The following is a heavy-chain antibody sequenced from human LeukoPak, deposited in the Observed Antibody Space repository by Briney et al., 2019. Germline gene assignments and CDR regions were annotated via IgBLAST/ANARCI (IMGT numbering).Heavy chain of an antibody. CDR2: INADGSTT. CDR1: GFTFSTYW. V-gene: IGHV3-74*01. Sequence: GGSLRLSCAASGFTFSTYWMHWVRQAPGKGLVWVSRINADGSTTSYADSVRGRFTISRDNAKNTLYLQMNSLRAEDTAVYYCATLISGWSLYWGQGTLVTVSS. CDR3: ATLISGWSLY. D-gene: IGHD6-19*01. J-gene: IGHJ4*02.